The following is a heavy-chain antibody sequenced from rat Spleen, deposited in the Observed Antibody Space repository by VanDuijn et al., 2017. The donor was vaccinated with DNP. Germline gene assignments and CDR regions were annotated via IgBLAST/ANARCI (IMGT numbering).Heavy chain of an antibody. CDR1: GFTFNNYW. CDR3: ARSELAYFAY. CDR2: TTPAGGTT. D-gene: IGHD5-1*01. J-gene: IGHJ2*01. Sequence: EVQLVESGGDLVQPGRSLKLSCVASGFTFNNYWMAWIRQAPGKGLEWVASTTPAGGTTYYSDSVQGRFTISRAHVKNTLYLQMNSLRSEDTATYYCARSELAYFAYWGPGVMVTVAS. V-gene: IGHV5-31*01.